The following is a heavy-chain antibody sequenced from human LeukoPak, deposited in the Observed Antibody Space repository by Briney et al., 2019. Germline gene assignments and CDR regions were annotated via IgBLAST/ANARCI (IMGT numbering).Heavy chain of an antibody. J-gene: IGHJ4*02. Sequence: SETLSLTCAVYGGSFSGYHWNWIRQSPEKGLEWIGEINHRGRTNYNPSLASRVSMSVDTSKNQFSLKLSSVTAADTAIYYCARDPTTVVTLPYYFDFWGQGVLVTVSS. CDR2: INHRGRT. CDR3: ARDPTTVVTLPYYFDF. CDR1: GGSFSGYH. D-gene: IGHD4-23*01. V-gene: IGHV4-34*01.